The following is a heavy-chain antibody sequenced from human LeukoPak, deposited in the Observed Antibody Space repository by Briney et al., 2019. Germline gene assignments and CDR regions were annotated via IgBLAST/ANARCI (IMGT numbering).Heavy chain of an antibody. CDR2: INPNSGGT. Sequence: ASVKVSCKASGYTFTGYYMHWVRQAPGQGLEWMGWINPNSGGTNYAQKFQGWVTMTRDTSISTAYMELSRLRSDDTAVYYCARTGHYYGSGSPFDYWGQGTLVTVSS. J-gene: IGHJ4*02. CDR1: GYTFTGYY. CDR3: ARTGHYYGSGSPFDY. V-gene: IGHV1-2*04. D-gene: IGHD3-10*01.